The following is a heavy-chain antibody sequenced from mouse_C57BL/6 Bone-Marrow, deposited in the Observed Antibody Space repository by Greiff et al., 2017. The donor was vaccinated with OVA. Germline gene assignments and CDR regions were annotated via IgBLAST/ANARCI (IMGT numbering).Heavy chain of an antibody. D-gene: IGHD1-1*01. CDR2: INPSSGYT. CDR1: GYTFTSYW. CDR3: ARHFYGSSFNY. Sequence: QVQLQQSGAELAKPGASVKLSCKASGYTFTSYWMHWVKQRPGQGLEWIGYINPSSGYTKYNPKFKDKATLTADKSSSTAYMQLSSLTYEDAAVYYCARHFYGSSFNYWGQGTTLTVSS. V-gene: IGHV1-7*01. J-gene: IGHJ2*01.